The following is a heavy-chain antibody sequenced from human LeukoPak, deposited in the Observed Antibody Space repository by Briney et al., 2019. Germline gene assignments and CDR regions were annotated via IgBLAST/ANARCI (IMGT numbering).Heavy chain of an antibody. CDR1: GYTFTSYD. D-gene: IGHD3-22*01. V-gene: IGHV1-2*02. CDR2: INPNSGGT. CDR3: ARVVGDCYDSSGYYDY. Sequence: ASVKVSCKASGYTFTSYDINWVRQAPGQGLEWMGWINPNSGGTNYAQKFQGRVTMTRDTSISTAYMELSRLRSDDTAVYYCARVVGDCYDSSGYYDYWGQGTLVTVSS. J-gene: IGHJ4*02.